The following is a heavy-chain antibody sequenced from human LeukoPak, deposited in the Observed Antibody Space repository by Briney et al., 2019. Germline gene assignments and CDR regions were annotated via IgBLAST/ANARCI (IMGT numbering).Heavy chain of an antibody. CDR1: GGSISSYY. CDR2: IYYSGST. V-gene: IGHV4-59*01. J-gene: IGHJ5*02. CDR3: AGGGSVSWRKWFDT. D-gene: IGHD2-2*01. Sequence: SETLSLTCTVPGGSISSYYWSWIRQPPGKGLEWIGYIYYSGSTNYNPSLNSRVTISVDTSKNQFSLKLSSVTAADTAVYYCAGGGSVSWRKWFDTWGQGALVTVSS.